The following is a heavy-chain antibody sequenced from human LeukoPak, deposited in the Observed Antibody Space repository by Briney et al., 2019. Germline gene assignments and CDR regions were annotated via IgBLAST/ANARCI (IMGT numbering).Heavy chain of an antibody. CDR1: GCSIPINTYY. D-gene: IGHD6-19*01. V-gene: IGHV4-39*07. Sequence: PAETLSLTCTVSGCSIPINTYYWGWVPRPPGKGLEGIVSIYYSGTTKYNPSLKRRVTISVDNSNNKFSLGLSSVTVADTDLYYCARGTLYSGWSYYFDSWGQGTLVTVSS. J-gene: IGHJ4*02. CDR2: IYYSGTT. CDR3: ARGTLYSGWSYYFDS.